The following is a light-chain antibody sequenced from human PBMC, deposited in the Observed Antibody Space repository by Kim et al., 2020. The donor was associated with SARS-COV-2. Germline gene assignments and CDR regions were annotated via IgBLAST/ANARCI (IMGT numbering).Light chain of an antibody. CDR3: QVWDSSSDNRV. Sequence: SYELTQPPSVSVAPGKTARITCGGNNIGSKSVHWYQQKPGQAPVLVIYHDSDRPSGIPERFSGSNSGNTATLTISRVEAGDEADYYCQVWDSSSDNRVFGGGTQLTVL. J-gene: IGLJ3*02. V-gene: IGLV3-21*04. CDR1: NIGSKS. CDR2: HDS.